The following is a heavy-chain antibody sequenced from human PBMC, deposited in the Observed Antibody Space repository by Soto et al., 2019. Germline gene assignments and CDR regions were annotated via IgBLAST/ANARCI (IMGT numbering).Heavy chain of an antibody. V-gene: IGHV1-69*13. CDR3: ASMGPELPTAFDI. CDR1: GGTFSSYD. J-gene: IGHJ3*02. CDR2: IIPIFGTA. Sequence: PSVKVSCKAAGGTFSSYDSSWGRQDPGQGLEWMGGIIPIFGTANYAQKFQGRVTITADESTSTAYMELSSLRSEDTAVYYSASMGPELPTAFDIWGQGTMVTVSS. D-gene: IGHD1-26*01.